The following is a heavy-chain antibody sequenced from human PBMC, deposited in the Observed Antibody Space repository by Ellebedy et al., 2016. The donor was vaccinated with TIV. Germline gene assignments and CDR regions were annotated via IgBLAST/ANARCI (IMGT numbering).Heavy chain of an antibody. CDR1: VDSISDGDYY. Sequence: GSLRLXCSVSVDSISDGDYYWAWIRQPPGKGLEWIGSTTHSGSTYYNPSLKSRVTILVDRSKNQFSLNLTSVTAADTAIYYCARDETVGTDAFDVWGQGTMVTVSS. CDR2: TTHSGST. D-gene: IGHD1/OR15-1a*01. J-gene: IGHJ3*01. CDR3: ARDETVGTDAFDV. V-gene: IGHV4-39*07.